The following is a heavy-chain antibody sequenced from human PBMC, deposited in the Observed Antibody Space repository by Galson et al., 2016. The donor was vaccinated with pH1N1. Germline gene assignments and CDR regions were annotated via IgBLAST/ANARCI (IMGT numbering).Heavy chain of an antibody. CDR1: GFTFRCYA. CDR2: ISGGGTI. V-gene: IGHV3-23*01. J-gene: IGHJ4*02. CDR3: AKDKRSGWSVVGGFMDH. Sequence: SLRLSCAVSGFTFRCYAMNWVRQAPGKGPEWVSVISGGGTIHYADSVRGRFTISRDNSNNTVYLQMNILRAEDTGVYYCAKDKRSGWSVVGGFMDHWGQGTLVTVSS. D-gene: IGHD6-19*01.